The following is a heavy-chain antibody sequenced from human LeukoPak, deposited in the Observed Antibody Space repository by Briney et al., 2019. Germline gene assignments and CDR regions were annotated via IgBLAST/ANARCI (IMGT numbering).Heavy chain of an antibody. CDR1: GFTFSSST. V-gene: IGHV3-21*01. CDR3: MRIPNSANFPNWFDP. J-gene: IGHJ5*02. CDR2: ISSSSNYI. D-gene: IGHD4/OR15-4a*01. Sequence: GGSLRLSCAASGFTFSSSTMNWVRQAPGKGLEWVSSISSSSNYIYYADSVKGRFTISRDNAENSLYLQMNSLRADDTAVYYCMRIPNSANFPNWFDPWGQGTLVTVSS.